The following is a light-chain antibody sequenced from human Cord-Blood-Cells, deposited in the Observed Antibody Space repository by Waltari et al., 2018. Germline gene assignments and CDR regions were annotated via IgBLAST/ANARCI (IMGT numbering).Light chain of an antibody. J-gene: IGKJ3*01. CDR1: QSISSY. CDR3: QQSYSTPFT. CDR2: AAS. Sequence: DIQLTQCPSSLSASVVDRVTITCRASQSISSYLNWYQQKPGKAPKLLIYAASSLQSGVPSRFSGSGSGTDFTLTINSLQPEDFATYYCQQSYSTPFTFGPGTKVDIK. V-gene: IGKV1-39*01.